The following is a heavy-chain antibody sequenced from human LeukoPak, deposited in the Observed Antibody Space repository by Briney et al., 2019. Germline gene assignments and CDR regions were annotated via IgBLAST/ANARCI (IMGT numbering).Heavy chain of an antibody. CDR3: ASGPLNYGDFNYFDY. J-gene: IGHJ4*02. D-gene: IGHD4-17*01. CDR1: GYTFTSYG. Sequence: ASVKVSFKASGYTFTSYGFIWVRQAPGQGLEWMGWISGYNGNTNYAQKLQGRVTMTTDTSTSTAYMELRSLRSDDTAVYYCASGPLNYGDFNYFDYWGQGTLVTVSS. V-gene: IGHV1-18*01. CDR2: ISGYNGNT.